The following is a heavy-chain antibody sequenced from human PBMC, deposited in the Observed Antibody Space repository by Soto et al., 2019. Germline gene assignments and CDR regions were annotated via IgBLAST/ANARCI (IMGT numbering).Heavy chain of an antibody. CDR1: GYTFTYCS. J-gene: IGHJ6*02. CDR3: ARTSYSNHAKPVYYGMDV. D-gene: IGHD4-4*01. Sequence: GASVKVSCKASGYTFTYCSLHWLQQAPGQGLEWMGGIIPIFGTANYAQKFQGRVTITADESTSTAYMELSSLRSEDTAVYYCARTSYSNHAKPVYYGMDVWGQGTTVTVSS. CDR2: IIPIFGTA. V-gene: IGHV1-69*13.